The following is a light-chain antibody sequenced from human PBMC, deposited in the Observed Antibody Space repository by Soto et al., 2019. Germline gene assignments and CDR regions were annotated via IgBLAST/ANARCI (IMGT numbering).Light chain of an antibody. CDR2: VNSGGSH. CDR3: QTWGTGIASFV. CDR1: SGHSNYA. Sequence: QLVLTQSPSASASLGASVKLTCTLSSGHSNYAIAWHQQQPETGPRYLMKVNSGGSHIKGDGIPDRFSGSSSGAERYLFISGLQSGDEADYYGQTWGTGIASFVFGGGTQLPAL. J-gene: IGLJ7*02. V-gene: IGLV4-69*01.